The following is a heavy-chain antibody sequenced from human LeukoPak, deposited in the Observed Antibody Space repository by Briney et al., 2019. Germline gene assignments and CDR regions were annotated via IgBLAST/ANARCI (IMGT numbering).Heavy chain of an antibody. Sequence: GGSLRLSCAAPGFDFSGYWMSWVRQSPGKGLEWVANIKQDGSEKYYVDSVKGRFTISRDNAKNSVFPQMNSLRAEDTAVYFCASDGGPFDHWGQGTQVTVSS. CDR3: ASDGGPFDH. CDR1: GFDFSGYW. J-gene: IGHJ4*02. CDR2: IKQDGSEK. V-gene: IGHV3-7*01. D-gene: IGHD3-16*01.